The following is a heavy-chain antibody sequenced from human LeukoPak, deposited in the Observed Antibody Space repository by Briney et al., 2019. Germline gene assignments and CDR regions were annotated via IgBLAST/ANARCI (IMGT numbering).Heavy chain of an antibody. CDR2: IYPGDSDT. CDR3: ARHLEGSSSLSDY. V-gene: IGHV5-51*01. Sequence: NHGESLKISCKGSGYSFTTYWIGWVRQMPGKGLEWMGIIYPGDSDTTYSPSFQGQVTISADKSISTAYLQWSSLKASDTAMYYCARHLEGSSSLSDYWGQGTLVTVSS. J-gene: IGHJ4*02. D-gene: IGHD6-6*01. CDR1: GYSFTTYW.